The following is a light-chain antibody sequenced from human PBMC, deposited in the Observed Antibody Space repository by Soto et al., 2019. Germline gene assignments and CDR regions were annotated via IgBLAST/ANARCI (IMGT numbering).Light chain of an antibody. Sequence: DFQLTESPSFLSASMGDRVTISCRATQAMSTYLAWYQQKPGKAPKLLIYSASTLQSGVPSRFSGSGSGTWFTLTISSLQPEDFATYYCQQLKSYPLTFGGGTKVESK. CDR1: QAMSTY. J-gene: IGKJ4*01. CDR3: QQLKSYPLT. CDR2: SAS. V-gene: IGKV1-9*01.